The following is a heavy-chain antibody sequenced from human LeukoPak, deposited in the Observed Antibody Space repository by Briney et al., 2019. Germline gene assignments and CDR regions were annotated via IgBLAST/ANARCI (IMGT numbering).Heavy chain of an antibody. CDR1: GFTFSSYW. D-gene: IGHD3-10*01. Sequence: GGSLRLSCAASGFTFSSYWMHWVRQAPGKGLVWVSRINSDGSSTIYADSVKGRFTISRDNAKNTLYLEMNSLRVEDTAVYYCARLLRRLLWFEPVGYWGQGTLVTVSS. J-gene: IGHJ4*02. CDR2: INSDGSST. V-gene: IGHV3-74*01. CDR3: ARLLRRLLWFEPVGY.